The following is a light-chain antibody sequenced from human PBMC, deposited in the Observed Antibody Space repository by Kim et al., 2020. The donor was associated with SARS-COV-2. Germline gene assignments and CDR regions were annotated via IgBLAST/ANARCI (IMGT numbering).Light chain of an antibody. J-gene: IGKJ4*01. CDR3: QQYNDWPLLT. V-gene: IGKV3-15*01. Sequence: IVMTQSPATLSVSPGERVTLSCRASQSVKNNLAWYQQRPGQAPRLLIYGASTRATDISARFSGSGSGTEFTLTIRSLPSEDLAVYYCQQYNDWPLLTFGGGTKVDIK. CDR1: QSVKNN. CDR2: GAS.